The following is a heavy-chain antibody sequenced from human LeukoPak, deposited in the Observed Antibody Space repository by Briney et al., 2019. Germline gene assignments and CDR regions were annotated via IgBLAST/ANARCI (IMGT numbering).Heavy chain of an antibody. V-gene: IGHV3-21*01. Sequence: GGSLRLSCAASGFTSSSYSMNWVRQAPGKGLEWVSSISSSSSYIYYADSVKGRFTISRDNAKNSLYLQMNSLRAEDTAVYYCARETPSIAVAANWGQGTLVTVSS. CDR3: ARETPSIAVAAN. CDR2: ISSSSSYI. J-gene: IGHJ4*02. CDR1: GFTSSSYS. D-gene: IGHD6-19*01.